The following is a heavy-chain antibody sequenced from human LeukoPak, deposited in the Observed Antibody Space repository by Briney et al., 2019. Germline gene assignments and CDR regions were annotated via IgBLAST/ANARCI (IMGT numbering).Heavy chain of an antibody. CDR1: GGSFSGYY. V-gene: IGHV4-34*01. CDR3: ARGSILMAYFDY. CDR2: INHSGST. J-gene: IGHJ4*02. Sequence: PSETLSLTCAVYGGSFSGYYWSWIRQPPGKGLEWIGEINHSGSTNYNPSLKSRVTISVDTSKNQFSLKLSSVTAADTAVYYCARGSILMAYFDYWGQGILVTVSS. D-gene: IGHD2-8*02.